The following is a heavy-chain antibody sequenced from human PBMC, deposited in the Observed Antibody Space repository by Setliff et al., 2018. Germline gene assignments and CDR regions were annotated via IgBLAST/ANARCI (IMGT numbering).Heavy chain of an antibody. CDR2: INNDTFNT. V-gene: IGHV1-18*01. J-gene: IGHJ4*02. CDR1: GFTFTDYG. Sequence: ASVKVSCKSSGFTFTDYGITWVRQVPGQGLEWMGWINNDTFNTLYAQKFQGRVTVTTDTSTTTAYMELRSLRADDTAVYYCAMINFYVISGYYYAPELWGQGTTVTVSS. CDR3: AMINFYVISGYYYAPEL. D-gene: IGHD3-22*01.